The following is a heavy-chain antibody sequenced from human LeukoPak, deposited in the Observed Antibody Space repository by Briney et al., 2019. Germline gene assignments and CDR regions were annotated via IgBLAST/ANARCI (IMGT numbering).Heavy chain of an antibody. J-gene: IGHJ4*02. Sequence: SETLSLTCTVSGGSISSYYWSWIRQPPGKGLEWIGYIYYSGSTNYNPSLKSRVTISVDTSKNQFSLKLSSVTAADTAIYYCAAMTTVTMYSYFFDSWGQGTLLTISS. CDR3: AAMTTVTMYSYFFDS. D-gene: IGHD4-17*01. CDR1: GGSISSYY. V-gene: IGHV4-59*01. CDR2: IYYSGST.